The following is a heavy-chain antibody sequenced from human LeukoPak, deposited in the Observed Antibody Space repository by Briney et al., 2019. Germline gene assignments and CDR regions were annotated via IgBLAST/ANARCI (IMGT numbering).Heavy chain of an antibody. V-gene: IGHV3-7*01. CDR3: ARGHLRGYSYGLQY. D-gene: IGHD5-18*01. Sequence: GGSLRLSCAASGFTFSSYWMTWVRQAPGKGLEWVANIKQDGSEKYYVDSVKGRFTISRDNAKNSLYLQMNSLRAEDTAVYYCARGHLRGYSYGLQYWGQGTLVTVSS. CDR2: IKQDGSEK. CDR1: GFTFSSYW. J-gene: IGHJ4*02.